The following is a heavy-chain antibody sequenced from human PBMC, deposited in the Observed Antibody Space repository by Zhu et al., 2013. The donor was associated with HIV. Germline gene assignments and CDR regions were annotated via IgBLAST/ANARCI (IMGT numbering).Heavy chain of an antibody. D-gene: IGHD3-10*01. J-gene: IGHJ6*02. V-gene: IGHV1-69*06. CDR2: IIPIFGTA. CDR1: GGPFSKYT. CDR3: ASDTEGLWPRGGMDV. Sequence: QVQLVQSGAEVKKPGSSVKVSCKASGGPFSKYTISWVRQAPGQGLEWMGGIIPIFGTANYAQKFQGRATITADKSTTTAYMELSSLRSEDTAVYYCASDTEGLWPRGGMDVWGQGDHGSPVSS.